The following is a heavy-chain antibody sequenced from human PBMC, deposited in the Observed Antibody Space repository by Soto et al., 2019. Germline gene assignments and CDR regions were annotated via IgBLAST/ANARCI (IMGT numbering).Heavy chain of an antibody. Sequence: PGGSLRLSCAASGFTFSSYGMHWVRQAPGKGLEWVAVIWYDGSNKYYADSVKGRFTISRDNSKNTLYLQMNSLRAEDTAVYYCARDREGRIVNWFDPWGQGTLVTVSS. CDR2: IWYDGSNK. D-gene: IGHD1-26*01. CDR3: ARDREGRIVNWFDP. CDR1: GFTFSSYG. J-gene: IGHJ5*02. V-gene: IGHV3-33*01.